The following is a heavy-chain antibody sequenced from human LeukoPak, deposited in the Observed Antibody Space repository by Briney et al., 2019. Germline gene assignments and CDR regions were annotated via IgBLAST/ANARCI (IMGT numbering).Heavy chain of an antibody. J-gene: IGHJ4*02. CDR3: ARGTSGSYDY. V-gene: IGHV3-7*01. CDR2: INGDGSEK. D-gene: IGHD3-10*01. CDR1: EFTFSSYW. Sequence: PGGSLRLSCAASEFTFSSYWMSWARQAPGKGLEWVAIINGDGSEKFYVDSVKGRFTISRDNAENSLYLQTNSLRAEDTAVYYCARGTSGSYDYWGQGTLVTVSS.